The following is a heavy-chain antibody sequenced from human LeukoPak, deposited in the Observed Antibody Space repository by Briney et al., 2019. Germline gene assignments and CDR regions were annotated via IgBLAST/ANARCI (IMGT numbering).Heavy chain of an antibody. D-gene: IGHD2-2*01. J-gene: IGHJ3*02. V-gene: IGHV1-18*01. CDR1: GYTFTAYG. Sequence: ASVKVSCKASGYTFTAYGISWVRQAPGQGLEWMGWISGNNDNANYAQKFQGRVTMTEDTSTDTAYMELSSLRSEDTAVYYCATQRPREYNPYCSSTSCYDAFDIWGQGTMVTVSS. CDR3: ATQRPREYNPYCSSTSCYDAFDI. CDR2: ISGNNDNA.